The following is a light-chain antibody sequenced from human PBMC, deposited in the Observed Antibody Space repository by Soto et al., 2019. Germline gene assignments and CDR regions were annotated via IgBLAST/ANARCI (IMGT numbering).Light chain of an antibody. CDR1: SSNIGAGYD. CDR2: GNS. Sequence: QSVLTHPPSVSGVPGQRVTISCTGRSSNIGAGYDVHWYQQLPGTAPKLLIYGNSNRPSGVPDRFSGSKSGTSASLAITGLQAEDEADYYCQSYDSSLSAPVVFGGGTKVTVL. V-gene: IGLV1-40*01. J-gene: IGLJ2*01. CDR3: QSYDSSLSAPVV.